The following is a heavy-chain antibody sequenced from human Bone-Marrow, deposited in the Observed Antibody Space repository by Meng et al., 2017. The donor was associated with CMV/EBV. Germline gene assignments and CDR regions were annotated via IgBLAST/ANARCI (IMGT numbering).Heavy chain of an antibody. D-gene: IGHD1-26*01. V-gene: IGHV4-59*01. CDR2: VDNSGNT. Sequence: ESLKISCTVSGGSISSYYWSWIRQPPGKGLEWLGYVDNSGNTNYSPSLKSRVTISLDPSKNQFSLNLTSVTVADTAVYFCARGRIVGATLFDYWGQGTLVTVSS. J-gene: IGHJ4*02. CDR3: ARGRIVGATLFDY. CDR1: GGSISSYY.